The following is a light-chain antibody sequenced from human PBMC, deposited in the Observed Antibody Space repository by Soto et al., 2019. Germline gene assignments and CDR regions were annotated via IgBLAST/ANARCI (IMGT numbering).Light chain of an antibody. CDR3: MQAQQTPWR. Sequence: DIVMTQSPLSLPVTPGEPASISCRSSQSLLRFNGDNSLEWYLQKPGHSPQLLIYVASNRASGVPDRVRGSGSGKDFTLNISRVEAEDVGVYYCMQAQQTPWRFGQGTKVEIK. CDR1: QSLLRFNGDNS. CDR2: VAS. V-gene: IGKV2-28*01. J-gene: IGKJ1*01.